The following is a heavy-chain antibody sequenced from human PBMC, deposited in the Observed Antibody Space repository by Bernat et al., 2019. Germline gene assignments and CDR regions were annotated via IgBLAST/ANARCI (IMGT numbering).Heavy chain of an antibody. Sequence: QVQLVESGGGVVQPGRSLRLSCAASGFTFSSYAMHWVRQAPGKGLEWVAVISYDGSNKYSADSVKGRFPISRDNSKNTLYLQMNSLRAEDTAVYYCAREKQWLVIGLQGYFDYWGQGTLVTVSS. CDR1: GFTFSSYA. D-gene: IGHD6-19*01. CDR3: AREKQWLVIGLQGYFDY. CDR2: ISYDGSNK. J-gene: IGHJ4*02. V-gene: IGHV3-30-3*01.